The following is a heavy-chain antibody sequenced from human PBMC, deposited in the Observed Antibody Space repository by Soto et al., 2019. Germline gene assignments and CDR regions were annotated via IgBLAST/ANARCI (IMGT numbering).Heavy chain of an antibody. J-gene: IGHJ6*02. V-gene: IGHV1-69*02. CDR3: ARGYCSGGSCYSAYYYYGMDV. CDR1: GGTFSSYT. CDR2: IIPILGIA. Sequence: QVQLVQSGAEVKKPGSSVKVSCKASGGTFSSYTISWVRQAPGQGLEWMGRIIPILGIANYAQKFQGRVTITADKSTSTAYMELSSLRSEDTAVYYCARGYCSGGSCYSAYYYYGMDVWGQGTMVTVSS. D-gene: IGHD2-15*01.